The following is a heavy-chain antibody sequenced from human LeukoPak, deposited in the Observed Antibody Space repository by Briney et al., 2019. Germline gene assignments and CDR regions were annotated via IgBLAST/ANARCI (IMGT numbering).Heavy chain of an antibody. CDR2: ISSSSSTI. V-gene: IGHV3-48*02. D-gene: IGHD5-12*01. Sequence: TGGSLRLSCAASGFTFGTYTMNWVRQAPGQGLEWVSYISSSSSTIYYADSVKGRFTISRDNAKNSLYLEMNSLRDEDTAVYYCARGSVSGYGRVFDYWAREPWSPSPQ. CDR3: ARGSVSGYGRVFDY. J-gene: IGHJ4*02. CDR1: GFTFGTYT.